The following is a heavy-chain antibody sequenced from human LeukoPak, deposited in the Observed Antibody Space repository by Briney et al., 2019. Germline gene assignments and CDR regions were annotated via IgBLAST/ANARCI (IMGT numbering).Heavy chain of an antibody. J-gene: IGHJ4*02. Sequence: PGGSLRLSCAASGFTFSSYWMHWVRQAPGKGLVWVSRINSDGSSTSYADSVKGRFTISRDNAKNTPYLQMNSLRAEDTAVYYCARSSPSYHFDYWGQGTLVTVSS. CDR3: ARSSPSYHFDY. V-gene: IGHV3-74*01. CDR1: GFTFSSYW. D-gene: IGHD1-26*01. CDR2: INSDGSST.